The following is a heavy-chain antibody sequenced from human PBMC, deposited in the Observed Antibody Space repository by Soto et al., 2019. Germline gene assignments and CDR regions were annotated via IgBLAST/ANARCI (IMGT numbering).Heavy chain of an antibody. CDR2: IYYSGST. Sequence: SETLSLTCTVSGGSISTYYWSWIRQPPGKGLEWIGYIYYSGSTYYNPSLKSRVTISVDTSKNQFSLKLSSVTAADTAVYYCARDPSRGWYFDYWGQGTLVTVSS. CDR3: ARDPSRGWYFDY. D-gene: IGHD6-19*01. V-gene: IGHV4-59*01. CDR1: GGSISTYY. J-gene: IGHJ4*02.